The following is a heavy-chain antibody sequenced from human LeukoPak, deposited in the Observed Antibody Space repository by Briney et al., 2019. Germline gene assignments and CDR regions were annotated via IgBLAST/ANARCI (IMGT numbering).Heavy chain of an antibody. Sequence: ASVKVFCKASGCTFTSYAMHWVRQAPGQRLEWMGWINAGNGNTKYSQKFQGRVTITRDTSASTAYMELSSLRSEDTAVYYCASIYGSGSYPEIWGLGTLVTVSS. V-gene: IGHV1-3*01. D-gene: IGHD3-10*01. CDR3: ASIYGSGSYPEI. CDR1: GCTFTSYA. CDR2: INAGNGNT. J-gene: IGHJ4*02.